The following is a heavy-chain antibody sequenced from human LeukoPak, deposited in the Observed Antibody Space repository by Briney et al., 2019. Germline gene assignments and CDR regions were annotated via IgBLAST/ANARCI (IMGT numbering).Heavy chain of an antibody. D-gene: IGHD1-26*01. CDR2: IYYSGST. V-gene: IGHV4-59*01. J-gene: IGHJ6*03. Sequence: SETLSLTCTVSGGSISSYYWSWIRQPPGKGLEWIGYIYYSGSTNYNPSLKSRVTISVDTSKNQFSLKLSSVTAADTAVYYCARAGSQYSGRRTAYYYYYMDVWGKGTMVTVSS. CDR1: GGSISSYY. CDR3: ARAGSQYSGRRTAYYYYYMDV.